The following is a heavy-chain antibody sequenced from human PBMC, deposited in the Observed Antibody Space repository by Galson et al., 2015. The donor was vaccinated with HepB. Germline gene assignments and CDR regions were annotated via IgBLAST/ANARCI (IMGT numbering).Heavy chain of an antibody. CDR2: IIPRYTIV. J-gene: IGHJ6*02. D-gene: IGHD2-15*01. V-gene: IGHV1-69*13. Sequence: SVKVSCKASGGTFRTDALTWVRQAPGQGFEWMGGIIPRYTIVNTAEKFQDRITITADESTNTAYMELSSLRSEDTAVYYCARGAYCRAGSCYPHGDYYYYGMDVWGQGTTVTISS. CDR3: ARGAYCRAGSCYPHGDYYYYGMDV. CDR1: GGTFRTDA.